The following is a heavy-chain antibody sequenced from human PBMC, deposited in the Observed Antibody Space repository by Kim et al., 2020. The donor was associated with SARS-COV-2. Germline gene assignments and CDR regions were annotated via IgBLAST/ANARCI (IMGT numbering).Heavy chain of an antibody. CDR2: INHSGST. Sequence: SETLSLTCAVYGGSFSGYYWSWIRQPPGKGLEWIGEINHSGSTNYNPSLKSRVTISVDTSKNQFSLKLSSVTAADTAVYYCARPRGAAGIDYWGQGTPVTVSS. CDR3: ARPRGAAGIDY. CDR1: GGSFSGYY. J-gene: IGHJ4*02. V-gene: IGHV4-34*01. D-gene: IGHD6-13*01.